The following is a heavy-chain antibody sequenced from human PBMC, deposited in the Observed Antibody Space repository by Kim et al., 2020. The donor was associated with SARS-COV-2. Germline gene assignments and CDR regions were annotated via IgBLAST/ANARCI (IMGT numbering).Heavy chain of an antibody. CDR3: ARAQRAAAGPHTHWGYYYYGMDV. V-gene: IGHV3-53*04. CDR2: IYSGGST. D-gene: IGHD6-13*01. Sequence: GGSLRLSCAASGFTVSSNYMSWVRQAPGKGLEWVSVIYSGGSTYYADSVKGRFTISRHNSKNTLYLQMNSLRAEDTAVYYCARAQRAAAGPHTHWGYYYYGMDVWGQGTTVTVSS. CDR1: GFTVSSNY. J-gene: IGHJ6*02.